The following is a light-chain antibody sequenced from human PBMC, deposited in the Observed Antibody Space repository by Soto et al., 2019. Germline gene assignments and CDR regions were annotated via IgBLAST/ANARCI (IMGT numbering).Light chain of an antibody. Sequence: EIVMTQSPATLSMSPGETATLSCRASHSVNTNLAWYQQKPGQAPRLLIYSASTRATGLPARFSGSGSGTEFTLTISSLQSEDFAVYYCQQYNNWPPFTFGPGTKVDIK. V-gene: IGKV3-15*01. CDR1: HSVNTN. CDR2: SAS. J-gene: IGKJ3*01. CDR3: QQYNNWPPFT.